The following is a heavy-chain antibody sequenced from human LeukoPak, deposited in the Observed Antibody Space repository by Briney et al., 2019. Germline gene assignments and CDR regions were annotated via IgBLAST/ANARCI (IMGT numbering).Heavy chain of an antibody. V-gene: IGHV1-69*13. J-gene: IGHJ6*03. CDR3: ARVPIGYCSSTSRYVYYYYMDV. CDR2: IIPIFGTA. D-gene: IGHD2-2*01. CDR1: GGTFSSYA. Sequence: GASVKVSCKASGGTFSSYAISWVRQAPGQGLEWMGGIIPIFGTANYAQKFQGRVTITADESTSTAYMELSSLRSEDTAVYYCARVPIGYCSSTSRYVYYYYMDVWGKGTTVTVSS.